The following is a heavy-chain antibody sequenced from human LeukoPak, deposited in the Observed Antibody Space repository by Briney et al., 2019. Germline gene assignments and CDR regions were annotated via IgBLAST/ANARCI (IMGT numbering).Heavy chain of an antibody. CDR2: INTYNGNT. D-gene: IGHD3-22*01. CDR3: ARVVLDHYYDSSGYLGTLDY. Sequence: ASVKVSCKASGYTFTNYGISWVRQAPGQGLESMGWINTYNGNTNYAQKFQGRVTMTTDTSTSTAYMELRSLRSDDTAVYYCARVVLDHYYDSSGYLGTLDYWGQGTLVTVSS. J-gene: IGHJ4*02. CDR1: GYTFTNYG. V-gene: IGHV1-18*01.